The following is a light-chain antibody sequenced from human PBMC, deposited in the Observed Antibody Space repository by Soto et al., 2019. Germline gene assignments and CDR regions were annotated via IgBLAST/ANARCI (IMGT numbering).Light chain of an antibody. CDR1: SSDVGGYNY. J-gene: IGLJ1*01. CDR2: DVS. V-gene: IGLV2-11*01. CDR3: CSYAGSYTYV. Sequence: QSALTQPRSVSGSPGQSVTISCTGTSSDVGGYNYVSCYQQHPGKAPKLMNYDVSKRPSEVPDRFSGSKSGNTASLTIYGLQAEDEADYYCCSYAGSYTYVFGTGTKVTVL.